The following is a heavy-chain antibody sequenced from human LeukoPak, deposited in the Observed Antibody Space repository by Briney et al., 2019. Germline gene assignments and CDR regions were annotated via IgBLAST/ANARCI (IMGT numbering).Heavy chain of an antibody. V-gene: IGHV3-21*01. D-gene: IGHD1-26*01. J-gene: IGHJ4*02. CDR3: ARGIVGAITPFDY. Sequence: GGSLRLSCAASGFTFSSYSMNWVRQAPGKGLEWVSSISSSSYIYYADSVKGRFTISRDNAKNSLYLQMNSLRAEDTAVYYCARGIVGAITPFDYWGQGTLVTVSS. CDR2: ISSSSYI. CDR1: GFTFSSYS.